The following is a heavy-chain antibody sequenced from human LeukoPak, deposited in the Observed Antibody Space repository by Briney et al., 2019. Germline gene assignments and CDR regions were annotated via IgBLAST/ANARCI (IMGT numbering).Heavy chain of an antibody. CDR2: ITPIFGSP. Sequence: ASVKVSCKASGGTFRTYAISWVRQAPGQGLEWMGSITPIFGSPEYSQKFQVRVTISADDSSTTVHMEVRSLTSEDTAVYYCARVLGGTRPYYALDVWGQGTTVTVSS. J-gene: IGHJ6*02. CDR3: ARVLGGTRPYYALDV. D-gene: IGHD1-26*01. V-gene: IGHV1-69*13. CDR1: GGTFRTYA.